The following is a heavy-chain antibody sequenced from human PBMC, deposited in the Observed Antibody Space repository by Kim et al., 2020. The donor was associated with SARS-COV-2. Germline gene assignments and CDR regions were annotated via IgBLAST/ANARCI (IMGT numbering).Heavy chain of an antibody. Sequence: SETLSLTCAVYGGSFSGFYWSWIRQPPGRGLEWIGEINHSGRTNYNPSLKSRVTISVDTSKNQFSLRLTSVTAADTAVYYCARRLSNTSGSGSHSCYPWG. J-gene: IGHJ5*02. CDR1: GGSFSGFY. V-gene: IGHV4-34*01. CDR2: INHSGRT. CDR3: ARRLSNTSGSGSHSCYP. D-gene: IGHD3-10*01.